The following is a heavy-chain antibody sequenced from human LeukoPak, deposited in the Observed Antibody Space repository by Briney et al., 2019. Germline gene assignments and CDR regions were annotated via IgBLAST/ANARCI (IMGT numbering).Heavy chain of an antibody. CDR1: GGSITTRSYY. CDR3: ARDPGAYYDSSGYLNWFDP. J-gene: IGHJ5*02. CDR2: MHHSGST. D-gene: IGHD3-22*01. Sequence: SETLSLTCTVSGGSITTRSYYWGWIRQPPGKGLEWIGSMHHSGSTYYNPSLKSRVTTSVDTSKNQFSLKLSSVTAADTAVYYCARDPGAYYDSSGYLNWFDPWGQGTLVTVSS. V-gene: IGHV4-39*07.